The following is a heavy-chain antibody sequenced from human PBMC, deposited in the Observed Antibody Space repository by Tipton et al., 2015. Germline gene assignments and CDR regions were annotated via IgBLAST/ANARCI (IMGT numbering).Heavy chain of an antibody. Sequence: GSLRLSCAASGFTFSSYSMNWVRQAPGKGLEWVSSISSSSSYIYYADSVKGRFTISRDNAKNSLYLQMNSLRAEDTAVYYCARCWHYYYYYGMYVWGQGITVTVSS. CDR3: ARCWHYYYYYGMYV. J-gene: IGHJ6*02. V-gene: IGHV3-21*01. CDR2: ISSSSSYI. CDR1: GFTFSSYS.